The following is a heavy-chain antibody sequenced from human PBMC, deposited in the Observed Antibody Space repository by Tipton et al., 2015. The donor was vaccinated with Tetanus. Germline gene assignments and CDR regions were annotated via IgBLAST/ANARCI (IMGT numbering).Heavy chain of an antibody. CDR2: VAYDGNNK. V-gene: IGHV3-30-3*01. J-gene: IGHJ4*02. CDR3: ARDGSYYGSGSYYRAF. Sequence: RSLRLSCATSGLSFSGYGLHWLRQAPGKGLEWVALVAYDGNNKYYADSVKGRFTISRDNSKDTLYLQMNSLRPEDTAVYYCARDGSYYGSGSYYRAFWGQGTLVTVSP. D-gene: IGHD3-10*01. CDR1: GLSFSGYG.